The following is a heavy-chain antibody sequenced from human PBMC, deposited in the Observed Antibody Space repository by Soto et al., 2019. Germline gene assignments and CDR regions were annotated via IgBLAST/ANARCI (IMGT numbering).Heavy chain of an antibody. J-gene: IGHJ4*02. CDR3: ARTLYSRSPSPIDY. CDR1: GGSFSGYY. Sequence: SETLSLTCAVYGGSFSGYYWSWIRQPPGKGLEWIGEINHSGSTNYNPSLKSLVTISVNTSKNQFSLKLSAVTAADTALYYCARTLYSRSPSPIDYWGQGTLVTVSS. CDR2: INHSGST. D-gene: IGHD6-6*01. V-gene: IGHV4-34*01.